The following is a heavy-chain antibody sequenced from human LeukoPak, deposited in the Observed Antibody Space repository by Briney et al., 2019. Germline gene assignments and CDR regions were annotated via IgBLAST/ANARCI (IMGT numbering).Heavy chain of an antibody. Sequence: PGGSLRLSCAASGFTFSSYAMSWVRQAPGKGLEWVSAISGSGGSTYYADSVKGRFTISRDNSKNTLYLQMNSLRAEDTAVYYCAKIGLGEYQLLLAFVDYWGQGTLVTVSS. V-gene: IGHV3-23*01. CDR2: ISGSGGST. CDR3: AKIGLGEYQLLLAFVDY. J-gene: IGHJ4*02. CDR1: GFTFSSYA. D-gene: IGHD2-2*01.